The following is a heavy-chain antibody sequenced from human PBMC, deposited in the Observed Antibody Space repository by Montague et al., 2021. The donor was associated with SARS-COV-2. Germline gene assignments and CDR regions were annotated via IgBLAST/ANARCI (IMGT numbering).Heavy chain of an antibody. Sequence: SLSLSWSASGFTFSSYGMHWVRQAPGKGLEWVAVIWYDGSNKYYADSVKGRFTISRDNSKNTLYLQMNSLRAEDTAVYYCAREAEIFGVVISPLFYWGQGTLVTVSS. CDR3: AREAEIFGVVISPLFY. V-gene: IGHV3-33*01. CDR1: GFTFSSYG. D-gene: IGHD3-3*01. J-gene: IGHJ4*02. CDR2: IWYDGSNK.